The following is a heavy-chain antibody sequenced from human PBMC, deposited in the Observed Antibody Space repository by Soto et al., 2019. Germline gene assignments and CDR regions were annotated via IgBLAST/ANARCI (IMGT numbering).Heavy chain of an antibody. CDR3: ARARYCSSTSCYVPWFDP. J-gene: IGHJ5*02. V-gene: IGHV1-69*02. CDR2: IIPILGIA. D-gene: IGHD2-2*01. CDR1: GGTFSSYT. Sequence: SVKVSCKASGGTFSSYTISWVRQAPGQGLEWMGRIIPILGIANYAQKFQGRVTITADKSTSTAYMELSSLRSEDTAVYYCARARYCSSTSCYVPWFDPWRQGTLVTVSS.